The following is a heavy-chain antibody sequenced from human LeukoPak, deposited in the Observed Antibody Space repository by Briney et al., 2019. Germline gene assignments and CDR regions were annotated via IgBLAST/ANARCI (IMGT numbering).Heavy chain of an antibody. CDR2: IIPIFGTA. CDR1: GGTFSSYA. D-gene: IGHD3-22*01. V-gene: IGHV1-69*01. J-gene: IGHJ4*02. CDR3: ARGRITMIRRFDY. Sequence: SVKVSCKASGGTFSSYAISWVRQAPGQGLEWMGGIIPIFGTANYALKFQGRVTITADESTSTAYMELSSLRSEDTAVYYCARGRITMIRRFDYWGQGTLVTVSS.